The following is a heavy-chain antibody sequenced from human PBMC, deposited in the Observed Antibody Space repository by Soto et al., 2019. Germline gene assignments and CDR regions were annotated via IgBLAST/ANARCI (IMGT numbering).Heavy chain of an antibody. CDR3: AKGGSIFGVVTIPIFDY. D-gene: IGHD3-3*01. J-gene: IGHJ4*02. Sequence: PGGSLRLSCAAAGFTFSSYAMSWVSQAPGKGLEWVSAISGSGGSTYYADSVKGRFTIPRDNSKNTLYLQMNSLRAEDTAVYYCAKGGSIFGVVTIPIFDYWGQGTLVTVSS. V-gene: IGHV3-23*01. CDR1: GFTFSSYA. CDR2: ISGSGGST.